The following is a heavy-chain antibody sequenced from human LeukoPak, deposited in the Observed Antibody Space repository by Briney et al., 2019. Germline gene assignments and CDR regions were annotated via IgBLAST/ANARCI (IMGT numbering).Heavy chain of an antibody. J-gene: IGHJ4*02. V-gene: IGHV3-30*18. D-gene: IGHD6-19*01. Sequence: GGSLRLSCAASGFTFSSYGMHWVRQAPGKGLEWVAVISYDGSNKYYADSVKGRFTISRDNSKNTLYLQMNSLRAEDTAVYYCAKERIGQWLVYFDYWGRGTLVTVSS. CDR3: AKERIGQWLVYFDY. CDR2: ISYDGSNK. CDR1: GFTFSSYG.